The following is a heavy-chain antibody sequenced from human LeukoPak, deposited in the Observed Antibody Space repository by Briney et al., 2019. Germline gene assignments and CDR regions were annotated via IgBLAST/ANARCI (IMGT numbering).Heavy chain of an antibody. D-gene: IGHD6-13*01. V-gene: IGHV4-59*08. Sequence: PSETLSLTCTVSGGSISSYYWSWIRQPPGKGLEWIGYIYYSGSTNYNPSLKSRVTISVDTSKNQFSLKLSSVTAADTAVYCCARAEPYSGSWSTPYYYYYGMDVWGQGTTVTVSS. CDR2: IYYSGST. CDR3: ARAEPYSGSWSTPYYYYYGMDV. CDR1: GGSISSYY. J-gene: IGHJ6*02.